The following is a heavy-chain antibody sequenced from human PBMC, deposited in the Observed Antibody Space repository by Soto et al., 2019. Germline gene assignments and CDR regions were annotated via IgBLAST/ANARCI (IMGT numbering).Heavy chain of an antibody. Sequence: QVQLVQSGAEVKKPGSSVKVSCKASGGTFRSNGISWVRQAPGQGLEWLGGIIPIVHTASYAQTFRGRVTITADESTTTAYLELSILRSEDTAVYYFAMITMIHSCDPWGQGTLVTVSS. V-gene: IGHV1-69*01. D-gene: IGHD3-22*01. CDR1: GGTFRSNG. J-gene: IGHJ5*02. CDR2: IIPIVHTA. CDR3: AMITMIHSCDP.